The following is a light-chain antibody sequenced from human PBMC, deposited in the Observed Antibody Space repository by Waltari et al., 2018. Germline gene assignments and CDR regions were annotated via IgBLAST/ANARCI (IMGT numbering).Light chain of an antibody. J-gene: IGKJ4*01. CDR1: QHVSGY. Sequence: AIRMTQFPSSFPAPTGDRVTITCRASQHVSGYLAWYQQKPGQAPRILLYAASTLKTVVPSRFGGSGSGTDFTLIISCLQAEDFAIYVCQQYDSDPLTFGGGTKVEIK. CDR3: QQYDSDPLT. CDR2: AAS. V-gene: IGKV1-8*01.